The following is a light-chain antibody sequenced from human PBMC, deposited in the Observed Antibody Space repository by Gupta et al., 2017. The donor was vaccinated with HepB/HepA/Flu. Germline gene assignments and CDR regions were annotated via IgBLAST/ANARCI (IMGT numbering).Light chain of an antibody. V-gene: IGKV1-27*01. Sequence: GDRVTITCRASQEINKYLAWYQRKPGKGPKLLMFGTSALQSGVPSRFSGSGSGTEFTLTISSLQPEDVAIYYCQNEDSAPCTFGQGTLLDIK. CDR1: QEINKY. CDR3: QNEDSAPCT. CDR2: GTS. J-gene: IGKJ5*01.